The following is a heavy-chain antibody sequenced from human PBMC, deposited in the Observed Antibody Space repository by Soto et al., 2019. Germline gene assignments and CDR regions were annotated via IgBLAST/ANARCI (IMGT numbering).Heavy chain of an antibody. V-gene: IGHV4-30-2*01. CDR3: ARQIAAAGHDY. J-gene: IGHJ4*02. CDR2: IYHSGST. CDR1: GGSISSGGYS. Sequence: YAVSGGSISSGGYSWSWIRQPPGKGLEWIGYIYHSGSTYYNPSLKSRVTISVDRSKNQFSLKLSSVTAADTAMYYCARQIAAAGHDYWGQGTLVTVSS. D-gene: IGHD6-13*01.